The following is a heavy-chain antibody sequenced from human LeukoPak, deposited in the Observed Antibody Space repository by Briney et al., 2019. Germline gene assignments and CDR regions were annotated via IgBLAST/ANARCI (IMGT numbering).Heavy chain of an antibody. CDR2: ICGGGGST. D-gene: IGHD3-3*01. V-gene: IGHV3-23*01. CDR3: ATPPPEYYDFWSGYLQGNYFDY. Sequence: PGGSLRLSCAASGFTFSSYAMSWVRQAPGKGLEWVSAICGGGGSTHYADSVKGRFTISSDNSKNTLYLQMNSLRAEDTAVYYCATPPPEYYDFWSGYLQGNYFDYWGQGTLVTVSS. J-gene: IGHJ4*02. CDR1: GFTFSSYA.